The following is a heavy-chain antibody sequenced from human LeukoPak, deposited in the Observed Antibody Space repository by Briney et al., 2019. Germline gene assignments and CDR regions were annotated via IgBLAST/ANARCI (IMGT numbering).Heavy chain of an antibody. V-gene: IGHV3-48*03. Sequence: GGSLRLSCAASVFTFSSYEMNWVRQAPGKGLEWVSYISTSGSTVYYADSVKGRFTISRDNAKNSLYLQMNSLRAEDTAVYYCARALSPYDFERSCPAWCHWGQGTLVTVSS. CDR3: ARALSPYDFERSCPAWCH. CDR1: VFTFSSYE. D-gene: IGHD3/OR15-3a*01. CDR2: ISTSGSTV. J-gene: IGHJ4*02.